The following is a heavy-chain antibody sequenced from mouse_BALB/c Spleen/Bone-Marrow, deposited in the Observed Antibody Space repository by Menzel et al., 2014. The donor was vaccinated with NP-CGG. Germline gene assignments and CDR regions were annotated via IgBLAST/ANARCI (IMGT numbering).Heavy chain of an antibody. J-gene: IGHJ3*01. V-gene: IGHV1S81*02. CDR2: INPSNGGT. CDR1: GYTFTSYY. Sequence: VKLQESGAELVKPGASVKLSCKASGYTFTSYYMYWVKQRPGQGLEWIGEINPSNGGTNFSEKFKSKATLTVDKSSSTAYMQLSSLTSEDSAVYYCTREGDSPFAYWGQGTLVTVSA. CDR3: TREGDSPFAY. D-gene: IGHD2-13*01.